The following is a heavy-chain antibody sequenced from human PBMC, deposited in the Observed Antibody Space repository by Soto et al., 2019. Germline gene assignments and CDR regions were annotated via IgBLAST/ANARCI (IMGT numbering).Heavy chain of an antibody. V-gene: IGHV5-51*01. D-gene: IGHD3-3*01. J-gene: IGHJ4*02. CDR2: IYPGDSDT. Sequence: PGESLKISCKDSGYSFSTDWIGWVRQMPGKGLEWMGIIYPGDSDTRYSPSFQGQVTISADKSISTAYLQWSSLKASDTAMYYCARALGVVNPFDYWGQGTLVTVSS. CDR3: ARALGVVNPFDY. CDR1: GYSFSTDW.